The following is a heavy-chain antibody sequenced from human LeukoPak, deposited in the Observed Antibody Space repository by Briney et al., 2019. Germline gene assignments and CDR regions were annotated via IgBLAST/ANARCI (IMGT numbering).Heavy chain of an antibody. Sequence: GGPLRLSCAASGFTFSDYYMSWIRQAPGKGLEWVSYISSSGSTIYYADSVKGRFTISRDNAKNSLYLQMNSQRAEDTAVYYCARARGGYDSSGYYQYYFDYWGQGTLVTVPS. CDR1: GFTFSDYY. CDR3: ARARGGYDSSGYYQYYFDY. CDR2: ISSSGSTI. D-gene: IGHD3-22*01. J-gene: IGHJ4*02. V-gene: IGHV3-11*01.